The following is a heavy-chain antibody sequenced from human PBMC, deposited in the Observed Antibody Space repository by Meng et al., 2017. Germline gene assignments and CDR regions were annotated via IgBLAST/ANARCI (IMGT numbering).Heavy chain of an antibody. J-gene: IGHJ3*02. V-gene: IGHV3-7*03. CDR1: GFTFSSYW. Sequence: GESLKISCAASGFTFSSYWMSWVRQAPGKGLEWVANIKQDGSEKYYVDSVKGRFTISRDNSKNTLYLQMHSLRVEDTAVYYCAKFHGPFKSDGWTYDPFNIWGQGTMVTVSS. D-gene: IGHD5-24*01. CDR3: AKFHGPFKSDGWTYDPFNI. CDR2: IKQDGSEK.